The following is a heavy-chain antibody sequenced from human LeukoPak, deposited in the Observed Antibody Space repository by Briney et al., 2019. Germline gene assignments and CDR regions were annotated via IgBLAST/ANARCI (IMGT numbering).Heavy chain of an antibody. Sequence: GGSLRLSCAASGFTVSSNYMSWVRQAPAKGLERVSVIYSGGSTYYADSVKGRFTISRDNSKNTLYLQMNSLRAEDTAVYYCARGDWNDGLDYWGQGTLVTVSS. J-gene: IGHJ4*02. CDR2: IYSGGST. CDR1: GFTVSSNY. V-gene: IGHV3-53*01. D-gene: IGHD1-1*01. CDR3: ARGDWNDGLDY.